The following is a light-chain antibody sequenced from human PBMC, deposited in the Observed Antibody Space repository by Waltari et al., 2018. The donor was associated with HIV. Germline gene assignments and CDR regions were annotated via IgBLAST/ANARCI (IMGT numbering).Light chain of an antibody. Sequence: QSALNQPPSASGSPGQSVTLACPGTSSDIGGCNYVAWYQQYPGKAPKVMIHEVNKRPSGVPDRFSGSKSGNTASLTVSGLQAEDVAYYYCSSYAGSNSWVFGGGTKLTVL. V-gene: IGLV2-8*01. J-gene: IGLJ3*02. CDR2: EVN. CDR3: SSYAGSNSWV. CDR1: SSDIGGCNY.